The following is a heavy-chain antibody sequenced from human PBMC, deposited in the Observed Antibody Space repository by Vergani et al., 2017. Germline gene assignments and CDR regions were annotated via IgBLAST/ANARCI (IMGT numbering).Heavy chain of an antibody. CDR3: ASSIVVVTATYDY. V-gene: IGHV3-21*01. J-gene: IGHJ4*02. Sequence: EVQMVESRRGLVKPGGSLRLSCAASGFTFSSYSMNWVRQAPGKGLEWVSSISSSSSYIYYADSVKGRFTISRDNAKNSLYLQMNSLRAEDTAVYYCASSIVVVTATYDYWGQGTLVTVSS. CDR1: GFTFSSYS. D-gene: IGHD2-21*02. CDR2: ISSSSSYI.